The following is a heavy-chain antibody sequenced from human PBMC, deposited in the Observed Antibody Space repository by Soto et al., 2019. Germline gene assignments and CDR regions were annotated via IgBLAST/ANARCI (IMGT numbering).Heavy chain of an antibody. J-gene: IGHJ3*02. CDR2: IIPVFGTA. CDR3: ARGAATKRVVVMYDALEM. Sequence: QVQLVQSGAEVKKPGSSVKVSCKASGATLDTFINFGITWVRRAPGQGLEWMGGIIPVFGTAHYAQKFQGRLTISAEESTRPAYMELSSLRSEDTAVYYCARGAATKRVVVMYDALEMWGQGTMVTVSS. D-gene: IGHD3-22*01. V-gene: IGHV1-69*12. CDR1: GATLDTFINFG.